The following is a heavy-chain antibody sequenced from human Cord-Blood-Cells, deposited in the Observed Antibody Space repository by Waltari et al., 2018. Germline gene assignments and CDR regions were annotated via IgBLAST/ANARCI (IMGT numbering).Heavy chain of an antibody. Sequence: EVQLVESGGGLIQPGGSLSLSCAASGFTVSSNYMSWVRQAPGKGLEWVSVIYSGGSTYYADSVKGRFTISRDNSKNTLYLQMNSLRAEDTAVYYCARDVLGTGDQAAFDIWGQGTMVTVSS. CDR1: GFTVSSNY. J-gene: IGHJ3*02. CDR2: IYSGGST. CDR3: ARDVLGTGDQAAFDI. V-gene: IGHV3-53*01. D-gene: IGHD7-27*01.